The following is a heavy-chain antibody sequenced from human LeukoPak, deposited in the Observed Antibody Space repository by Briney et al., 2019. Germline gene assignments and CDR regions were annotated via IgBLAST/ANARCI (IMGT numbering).Heavy chain of an antibody. CDR2: INPTGGST. CDR3: ARGVGTYYYFDY. Sequence: ASVKVSCKASGYTFTSYYMHWVRQAPGQGLEWMGKINPTGGSTSYAQKFQGGVTMTRDTSTTTVYVELNSLRSEDTAVYYCARGVGTYYYFDYWGQGTLVTVSS. CDR1: GYTFTSYY. V-gene: IGHV1-46*01. J-gene: IGHJ4*02. D-gene: IGHD1-26*01.